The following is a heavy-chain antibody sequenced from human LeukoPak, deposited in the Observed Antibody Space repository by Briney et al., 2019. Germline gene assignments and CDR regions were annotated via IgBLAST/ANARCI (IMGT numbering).Heavy chain of an antibody. CDR1: GFTFSTYW. CDR3: ARDPESSAFDL. Sequence: GGSLRLSCVASGFTFSTYWMSWVRQTPEKGLEFVANIKQDGSVKNYMDSLKGRSTISRDNAGESLYLEINSLRADDTAVYYCARDPESSAFDLWGQEALVTVSS. V-gene: IGHV3-7*01. CDR2: IKQDGSVK. J-gene: IGHJ4*02.